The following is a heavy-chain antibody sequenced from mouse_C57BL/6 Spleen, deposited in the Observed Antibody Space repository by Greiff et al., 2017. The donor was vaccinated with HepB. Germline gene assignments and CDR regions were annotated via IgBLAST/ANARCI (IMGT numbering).Heavy chain of an antibody. CDR1: GYTFTTYP. Sequence: QVQLQQSGAELVKPGASVKMSCKASGYTFTTYPIEWMKQNHGKSLEWIGNFHPYNDDTKYNEKFKGKATLTVEKSSSTVYWELSRLTSDDSAVYYCAVYDYDGSWFAYWGQGTLVTVSA. D-gene: IGHD2-4*01. CDR2: FHPYNDDT. V-gene: IGHV1-47*01. CDR3: AVYDYDGSWFAY. J-gene: IGHJ3*01.